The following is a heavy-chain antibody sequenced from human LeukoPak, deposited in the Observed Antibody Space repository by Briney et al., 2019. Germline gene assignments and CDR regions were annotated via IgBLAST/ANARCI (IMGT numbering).Heavy chain of an antibody. CDR3: AKDLWSGPSAFDI. Sequence: PGGSLRLSCAASGFTFRISPMTGARQAPGKGLEGVAGILGSGCGTYYVDSVKGRFPIPGDNSKNMLYLQMNSLRAEDTAVYYCAKDLWSGPSAFDIWGQGTMVIVSS. CDR1: GFTFRISP. J-gene: IGHJ3*02. CDR2: ILGSGCGT. V-gene: IGHV3-23*01. D-gene: IGHD3-3*01.